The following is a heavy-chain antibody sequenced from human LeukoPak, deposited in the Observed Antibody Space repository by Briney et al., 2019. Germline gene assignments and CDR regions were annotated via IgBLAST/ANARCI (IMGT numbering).Heavy chain of an antibody. D-gene: IGHD4-23*01. V-gene: IGHV4-31*03. J-gene: IGHJ5*02. CDR2: IDYRGNT. Sequence: SQTLSLTCTVPGGSVSSGRFYWSWLRQQPGKGLEWIGYIDYRGNTHCNPSLESRVTISIDTSRNQFSLKVRSVTAADTALYYCARRGSLHSPANPWGQGTLVTVSS. CDR3: ARRGSLHSPANP. CDR1: GGSVSSGRFY.